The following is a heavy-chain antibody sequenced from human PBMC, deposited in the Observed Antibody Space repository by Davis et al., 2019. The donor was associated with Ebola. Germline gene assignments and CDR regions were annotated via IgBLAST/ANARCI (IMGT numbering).Heavy chain of an antibody. D-gene: IGHD6-6*01. Sequence: ASVTVSCKASGYTFTSYYMHWVRQAPGQGLEWMGIINPSGGSTSYAQKFQGRVTMTRDTSTSTVYMELSSLRSEDTAVYYCARSSSGGYYFDYWGQGTLVTVSS. V-gene: IGHV1-46*03. CDR3: ARSSSGGYYFDY. CDR1: GYTFTSYY. J-gene: IGHJ4*02. CDR2: INPSGGST.